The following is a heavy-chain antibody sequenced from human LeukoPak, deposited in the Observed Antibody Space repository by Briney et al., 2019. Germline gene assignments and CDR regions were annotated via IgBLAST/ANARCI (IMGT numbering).Heavy chain of an antibody. V-gene: IGHV1-2*02. CDR1: GYTFTGYY. J-gene: IGHJ5*02. D-gene: IGHD6-13*01. CDR2: INPNSGGT. CDR3: AREGGGQQLFPYNWFDP. Sequence: GASVKVSCKASGYTFTGYYIHWVRQAPGQGLEWMGWINPNSGGTNSAQNFQGRVTMTRDTSISTAYMELSSLRSDDTAVYYCAREGGGQQLFPYNWFDPWGQGTLVTVSS.